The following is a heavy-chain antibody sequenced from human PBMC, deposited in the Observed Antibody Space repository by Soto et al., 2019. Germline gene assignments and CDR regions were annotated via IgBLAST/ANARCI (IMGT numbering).Heavy chain of an antibody. V-gene: IGHV3-23*01. J-gene: IGHJ4*02. Sequence: GGSLRLSCASSGFTFSSYAMSWVRQAPGKGLEWVSAISGSGGSTYYADSVKGRFTISRDNSKNTLYLQMNSLRAEDTAVYYCAKVAPKYYYGSGSYEPDYWGQGTLVTVSS. CDR1: GFTFSSYA. CDR2: ISGSGGST. CDR3: AKVAPKYYYGSGSYEPDY. D-gene: IGHD3-10*01.